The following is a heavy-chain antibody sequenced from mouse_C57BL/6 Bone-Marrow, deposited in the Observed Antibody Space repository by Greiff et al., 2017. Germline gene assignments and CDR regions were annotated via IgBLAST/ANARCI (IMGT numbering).Heavy chain of an antibody. CDR1: GYSITSGYY. Sequence: EVKLQESGPGLVKPSQSLSLTCSVTGYSITSGYYWNWIRQFPGNKLEWMGYIRYDGSNNYNPSLKNRISIPRDTSKNQFFLKLNAVTTEDTATYYCARCDAWFAYWGQGTLVTVSA. D-gene: IGHD2-3*01. CDR3: ARCDAWFAY. CDR2: IRYDGSN. V-gene: IGHV3-6*01. J-gene: IGHJ3*01.